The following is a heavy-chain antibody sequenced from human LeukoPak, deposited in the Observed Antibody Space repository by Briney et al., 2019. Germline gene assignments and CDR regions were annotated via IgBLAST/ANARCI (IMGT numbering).Heavy chain of an antibody. J-gene: IGHJ4*02. V-gene: IGHV3-53*01. D-gene: IGHD3-22*01. CDR3: ARGPPQMIVPIY. CDR2: IYSGGST. CDR1: GFTVSSNY. Sequence: GGSLRLSCAASGFTVSSNYMSWVRQAPGKGLEWVSVIYSGGSTYYADSVKGGFTISRDNSKNTLYLQMNSLRVEDTAVYYCARGPPQMIVPIYWGQGTLVTVSS.